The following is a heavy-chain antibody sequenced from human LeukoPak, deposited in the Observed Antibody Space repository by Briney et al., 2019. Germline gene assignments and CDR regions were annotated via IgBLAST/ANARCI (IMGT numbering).Heavy chain of an antibody. Sequence: GRSLRLSCAASGFTFDDYAMHWVRQAPGKGLEWVSGISWNSGRIGYAGSVKGRFTISRDNAKNSLYLQMNNLRAEDTALYYCAKAPAYYYDSSGPFDYWGQGTLVTVSS. CDR2: ISWNSGRI. CDR1: GFTFDDYA. J-gene: IGHJ4*02. D-gene: IGHD3-22*01. CDR3: AKAPAYYYDSSGPFDY. V-gene: IGHV3-9*01.